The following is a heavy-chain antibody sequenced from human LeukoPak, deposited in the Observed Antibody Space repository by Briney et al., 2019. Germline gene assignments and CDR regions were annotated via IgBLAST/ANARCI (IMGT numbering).Heavy chain of an antibody. V-gene: IGHV1-2*02. CDR3: ARDSCSLSSCPFFGY. CDR1: GYTFTGYY. CDR2: INPNSGGT. Sequence: ASVKVSCKASGYTFTGYYIHWVRQAPGQGLEWMGWINPNSGGTNYAQKFQGRVTMTRDTSITTAYMELSSLISDDTAVYYWARDSCSLSSCPFFGYWGQGILVTVSS. D-gene: IGHD2-2*01. J-gene: IGHJ4*02.